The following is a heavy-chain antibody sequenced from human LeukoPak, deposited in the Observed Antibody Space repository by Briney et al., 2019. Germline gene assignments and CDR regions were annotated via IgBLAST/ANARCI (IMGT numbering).Heavy chain of an antibody. CDR3: AKGLVELLWFGELSWFDP. V-gene: IGHV3-23*01. CDR2: ISGSGGST. J-gene: IGHJ5*02. Sequence: GGSLRLSCAASGFTFSSYAMSWVRQAPGKGLEGVSAISGSGGSTYYADSVKGRFTISRDNSKNTLYLQMNSLRAEDTAVYYCAKGLVELLWFGELSWFDPWGQGTLVTVSS. CDR1: GFTFSSYA. D-gene: IGHD3-10*01.